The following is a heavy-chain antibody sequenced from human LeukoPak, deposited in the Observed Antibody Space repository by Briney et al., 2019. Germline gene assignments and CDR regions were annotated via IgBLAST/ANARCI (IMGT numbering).Heavy chain of an antibody. CDR2: IDAGNGRT. D-gene: IGHD6-13*01. Sequence: ASVKVSCKASGYDFTKYAVQWVRQAPGQRLEWMGWIDAGNGRTKYSQDFQGRVTITRDTSASIAYMELSSLRSDDMAVYYCARDSGIAAAGLYYFDYWGQGTLVTVSS. V-gene: IGHV1-3*03. CDR1: GYDFTKYA. J-gene: IGHJ4*02. CDR3: ARDSGIAAAGLYYFDY.